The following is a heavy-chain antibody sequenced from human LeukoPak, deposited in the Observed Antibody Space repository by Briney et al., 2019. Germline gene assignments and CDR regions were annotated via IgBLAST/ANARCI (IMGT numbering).Heavy chain of an antibody. Sequence: SETLSLTCSVSGGSISNYFWTWIRQPPGKGLEWIGYIYSSGSTYYNPSLKSRVTISVDTSKNRFSLKLSTVTAADTAVYYCARGANWGSPDYWGQGTLVTVSS. D-gene: IGHD7-27*01. V-gene: IGHV4-59*08. CDR2: IYSSGST. CDR3: ARGANWGSPDY. CDR1: GGSISNYF. J-gene: IGHJ4*02.